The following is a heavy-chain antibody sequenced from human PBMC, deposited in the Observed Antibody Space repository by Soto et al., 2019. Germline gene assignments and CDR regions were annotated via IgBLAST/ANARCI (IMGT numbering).Heavy chain of an antibody. CDR3: ARHDYDILTGYYTAY. V-gene: IGHV4-59*04. CDR2: IYYSGST. D-gene: IGHD3-9*01. J-gene: IGHJ4*02. CDR1: GGSISSYY. Sequence: PSETLSLTCTVSGGSISSYYWSWIRQPPGKGLEWIGSIYYSGSTYYNPSLKSRVTMSVDTSKNQFSLKLSSVTAADTAVYYCARHDYDILTGYYTAYWGQGTLVTVSS.